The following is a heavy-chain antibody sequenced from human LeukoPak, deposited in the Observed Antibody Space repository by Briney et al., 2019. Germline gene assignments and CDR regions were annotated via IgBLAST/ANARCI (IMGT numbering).Heavy chain of an antibody. D-gene: IGHD3-10*01. Sequence: GGSLRLSCAASGFTFSSYAMSWVRQAPGKGLEWVSAISGSGGSTYYADSVKGQFTISRDNSKNTLYLQMNSLRAEDTAVYYCAKDPRGRGSVKPYAFDIWGQGTMVTVSS. CDR2: ISGSGGST. CDR3: AKDPRGRGSVKPYAFDI. CDR1: GFTFSSYA. J-gene: IGHJ3*02. V-gene: IGHV3-23*01.